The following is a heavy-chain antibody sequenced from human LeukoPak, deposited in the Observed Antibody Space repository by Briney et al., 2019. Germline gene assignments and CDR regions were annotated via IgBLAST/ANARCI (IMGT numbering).Heavy chain of an antibody. V-gene: IGHV4-38-2*02. D-gene: IGHD3-16*01. CDR2: IYHSGST. CDR1: GYSISSGYY. J-gene: IGHJ4*02. CDR3: ARDLGGVGRIDY. Sequence: PSETLSLTCTVSGYSISSGYYWGWIRQPPGKGLEWIGSIYHSGSTYYNPSLKSRVTISVDTSKNQFSLKLSSVTAADTAVYYCARDLGGVGRIDYWGQGTLVTVSS.